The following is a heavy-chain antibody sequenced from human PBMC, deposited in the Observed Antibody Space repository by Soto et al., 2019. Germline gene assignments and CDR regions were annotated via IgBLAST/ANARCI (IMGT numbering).Heavy chain of an antibody. CDR3: ARLRNHDFWSGYWSD. Sequence: PGGSLRLSCSASGFTFISYAMHWVRQAPGKGLEWVAVISYDGSNKYYADSVKGRFTISRDNSKNTLYLQMNSLRAEDTAVYYCARLRNHDFWSGYWSDWGQGTLVTVSS. V-gene: IGHV3-30-3*01. CDR1: GFTFISYA. CDR2: ISYDGSNK. J-gene: IGHJ4*02. D-gene: IGHD3-3*01.